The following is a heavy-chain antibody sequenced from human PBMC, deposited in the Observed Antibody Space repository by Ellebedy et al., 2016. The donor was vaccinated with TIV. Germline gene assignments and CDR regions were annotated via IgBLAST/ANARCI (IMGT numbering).Heavy chain of an antibody. J-gene: IGHJ3*02. CDR1: GFTFSSYS. Sequence: GESLKISXAASGFTFSSYSMNWVRQAPGKGLEWVSSISASGGSTYCADSVKGRFTISRDNSKNTLYVQMNSLRAEDTAVYYCARDPDTYASGTYYNVGTFDIWGQGTMVTVSS. CDR2: ISASGGST. D-gene: IGHD3-10*01. V-gene: IGHV3-23*01. CDR3: ARDPDTYASGTYYNVGTFDI.